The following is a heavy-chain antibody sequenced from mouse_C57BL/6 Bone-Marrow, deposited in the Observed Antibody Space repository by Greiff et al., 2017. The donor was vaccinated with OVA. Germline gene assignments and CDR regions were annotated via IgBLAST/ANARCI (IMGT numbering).Heavy chain of an antibody. CDR1: GYTFTSYW. CDR3: ARGDYERYFDV. D-gene: IGHD2-4*01. J-gene: IGHJ1*03. V-gene: IGHV1-52*01. Sequence: QVQLQQSGAELVRPGSSVKLSCKASGYTFTSYWMHWVKQRPIQGLEWIGNIDPSDSETHYNQKFKDKATLTVDKSSSTAYMQLSSLTSEDSAVYYCARGDYERYFDVWGTGTTVTVSS. CDR2: IDPSDSET.